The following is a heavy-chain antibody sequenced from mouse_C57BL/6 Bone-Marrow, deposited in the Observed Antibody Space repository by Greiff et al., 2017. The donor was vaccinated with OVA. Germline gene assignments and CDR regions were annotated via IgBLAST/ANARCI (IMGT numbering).Heavy chain of an antibody. CDR3: ARDDYGSSFWFAY. V-gene: IGHV1-55*01. J-gene: IGHJ3*01. CDR2: IYPGSGST. CDR1: GYTFTSYW. D-gene: IGHD1-1*01. Sequence: QVQLQQSGAELVKPGASVKMSCKASGYTFTSYWITWVKQRPGQGLEWIGDIYPGSGSTNYNEKFKSKATLTVDTSSSTAYMQLSSLTSEDSAVYYCARDDYGSSFWFAYWGQGTLVTVSA.